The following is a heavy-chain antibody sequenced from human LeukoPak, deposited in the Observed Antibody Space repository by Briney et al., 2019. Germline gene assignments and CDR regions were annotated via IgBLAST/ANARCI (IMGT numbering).Heavy chain of an antibody. CDR2: ISYDGSNK. Sequence: PGGSLRLSCAASGFTFSSYGMHWVRQAPGKGLEWVAVISYDGSNKYYADYVKGRFTISRDNSKNTLYLQMNSLRAEDTAVYYCAKGGSGWYFDYWGQGTLVTVSS. D-gene: IGHD6-19*01. V-gene: IGHV3-30*18. CDR1: GFTFSSYG. CDR3: AKGGSGWYFDY. J-gene: IGHJ4*02.